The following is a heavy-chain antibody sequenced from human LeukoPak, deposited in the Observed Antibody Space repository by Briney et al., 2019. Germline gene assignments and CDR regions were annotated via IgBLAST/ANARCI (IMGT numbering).Heavy chain of an antibody. Sequence: PGGSLRLSCAASGSTFSSYAMSWVRQAPGKGLEWVSAVSGSGGSTYYADSVKGRFTISRDNSKNTLYLQMNSLRAEDTAVYYCAKYSSGWYNSNYFDYWGQGTLVTVSS. V-gene: IGHV3-23*01. CDR1: GSTFSSYA. CDR3: AKYSSGWYNSNYFDY. D-gene: IGHD6-19*01. J-gene: IGHJ4*02. CDR2: VSGSGGST.